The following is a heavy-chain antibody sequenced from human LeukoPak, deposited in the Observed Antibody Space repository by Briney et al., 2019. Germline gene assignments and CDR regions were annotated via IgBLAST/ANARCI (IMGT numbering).Heavy chain of an antibody. J-gene: IGHJ5*02. Sequence: GGSLRLSCATSGFTFSDHWMIWGRQAPGKGLEWVANINQDESNKYYVGSVEGRFTISRDTAKNSLYLQMNSLSAEDTAMYYCAISTYSSSPSWGQGTLVTVSS. V-gene: IGHV3-7*01. CDR3: AISTYSSSPS. D-gene: IGHD6-6*01. CDR1: GFTFSDHW. CDR2: INQDESNK.